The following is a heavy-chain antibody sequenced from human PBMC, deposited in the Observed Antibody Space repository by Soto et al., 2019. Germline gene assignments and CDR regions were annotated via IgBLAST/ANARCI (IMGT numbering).Heavy chain of an antibody. Sequence: PSETLSLTCSVSGGSISSGGYYWSWIRQHPGKGLEWIGYIYYSGSTYYNPSLKSRVTISVDTSKNQFSLKLSSVTAADTAVYYCARVRGYGNYYYYYGMDVWGQGTTVTVSS. J-gene: IGHJ6*02. CDR3: ARVRGYGNYYYYYGMDV. V-gene: IGHV4-31*03. CDR1: GGSISSGGYY. D-gene: IGHD4-17*01. CDR2: IYYSGST.